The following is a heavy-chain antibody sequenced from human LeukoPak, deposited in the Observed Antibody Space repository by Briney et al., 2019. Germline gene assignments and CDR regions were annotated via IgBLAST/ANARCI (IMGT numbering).Heavy chain of an antibody. CDR2: ISDYNGNT. CDR3: ARDWEHSGSYYLPDY. D-gene: IGHD1-26*01. J-gene: IGHJ4*02. CDR1: GHTFTSYG. V-gene: IGHV1-18*01. Sequence: ASVKVSCKASGHTFTSYGISWVRQAPGQGLEWMGWISDYNGNTNYAQKLQGRVTMTTDTSTSTAYMELRSLTSDDTAVYYCARDWEHSGSYYLPDYWGQGTLVTVSS.